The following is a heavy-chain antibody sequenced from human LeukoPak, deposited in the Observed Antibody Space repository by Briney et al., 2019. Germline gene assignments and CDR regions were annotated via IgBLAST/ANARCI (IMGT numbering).Heavy chain of an antibody. V-gene: IGHV3-66*01. D-gene: IGHD5-24*01. CDR2: ISSGGST. CDR3: GRVGDGYNDNY. CDR1: GFTVSSDY. Sequence: PGGSLRLSCAASGFTVSSDYMGWVRQAPEKGLEWVSLISSGGSTYYADSLKGRFTISRDNSKNTLYLQMNSLRAEDTAAYYCGRVGDGYNDNYWGQGTLVTVSS. J-gene: IGHJ4*02.